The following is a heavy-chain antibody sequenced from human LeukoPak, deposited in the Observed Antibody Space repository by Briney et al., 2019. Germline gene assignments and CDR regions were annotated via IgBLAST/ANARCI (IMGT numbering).Heavy chain of an antibody. D-gene: IGHD3-10*01. J-gene: IGHJ5*02. CDR3: AKGANYYGSGSLFDP. V-gene: IGHV3-21*04. Sequence: GGSLRLSCAASGFTFSSYSMNWVRQAPGKGLEWVSSISSSSSYIYYADSVKGRFTISRDSSKNTLYLQMNSLRAEDTAVYYCAKGANYYGSGSLFDPWGQGTLVTVSS. CDR2: ISSSSSYI. CDR1: GFTFSSYS.